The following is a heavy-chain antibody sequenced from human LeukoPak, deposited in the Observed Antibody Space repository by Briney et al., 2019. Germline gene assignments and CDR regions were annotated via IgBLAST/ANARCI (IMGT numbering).Heavy chain of an antibody. D-gene: IGHD6-19*01. CDR2: IKQHGSDK. Sequence: PGGSLRLSCAASGFTFSSYWMSWVRQAPGKGLEWVANIKQHGSDKYYVDSVKGRFTISRDNAENSLYLQMNSLRAEDTAVYYCARGTYISGWYPDTFDIWGQGTMVTVSS. J-gene: IGHJ3*02. CDR1: GFTFSSYW. CDR3: ARGTYISGWYPDTFDI. V-gene: IGHV3-7*01.